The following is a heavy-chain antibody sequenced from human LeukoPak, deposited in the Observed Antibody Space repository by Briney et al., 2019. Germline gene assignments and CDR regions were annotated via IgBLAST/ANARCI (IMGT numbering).Heavy chain of an antibody. CDR1: GFTFSSYA. CDR3: ARDPQGDIVVVPAAMFSFDY. D-gene: IGHD2-2*01. J-gene: IGHJ4*02. CDR2: ISYDGSNK. Sequence: GSLRLSCAASGFTFSSYAMHWVRQAPGKGLEWVAVISYDGSNKYYADSVKGRFTISRDNSKNTLYLQMNSLRAEDTAVYYYARDPQGDIVVVPAAMFSFDYWGQGTLVTVSS. V-gene: IGHV3-30*04.